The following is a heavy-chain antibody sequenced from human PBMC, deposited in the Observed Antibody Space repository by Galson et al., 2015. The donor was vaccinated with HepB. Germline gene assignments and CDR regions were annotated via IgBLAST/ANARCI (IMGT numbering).Heavy chain of an antibody. CDR1: GGSISSYY. V-gene: IGHV4-30-4*08. CDR2: IYYSWNT. CDR3: AREPPYTSGTGGFFDL. Sequence: LSLTCTVSGGSISSYYWSWIRQPPGKGLEWMGYIYYSWNTDFNPSLKGRVTIPVDTSKNQVSLKLTSVTAADTAVYYCAREPPYTSGTGGFFDLWGRGTLVTVSS. J-gene: IGHJ2*01. D-gene: IGHD3-10*01.